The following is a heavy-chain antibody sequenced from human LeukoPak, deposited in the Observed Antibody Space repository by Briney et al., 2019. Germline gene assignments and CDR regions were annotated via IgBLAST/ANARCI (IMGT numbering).Heavy chain of an antibody. D-gene: IGHD6-19*01. CDR1: GFTFSSYS. J-gene: IGHJ4*02. V-gene: IGHV3-21*01. CDR2: ISSSSTLI. CDR3: ARGVISVALVDY. Sequence: GGSLRLSCAASGFTFSSYSMFWVRQAPGKGLEWVSSISSSSTLIYYADSVKGRFTISRDNAKNSLYLQVNSLRAEDTAMYFCARGVISVALVDYWGQGTLVTVSS.